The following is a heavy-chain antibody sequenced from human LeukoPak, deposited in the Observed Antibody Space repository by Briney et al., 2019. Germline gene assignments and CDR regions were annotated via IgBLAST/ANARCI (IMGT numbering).Heavy chain of an antibody. V-gene: IGHV4-61*02. D-gene: IGHD1-26*01. CDR3: ARQPSGSYGGGFDY. Sequence: SETLSLTCTVSGGSISSGSYYWSWIRQPAGKGLEWIGRIYTSGSTNYNPSLKSRVTISVDTSKNQFSLKLSSVTAADTAVYYCARQPSGSYGGGFDYWGQGTLVTVSS. CDR2: IYTSGST. CDR1: GGSISSGSYY. J-gene: IGHJ4*02.